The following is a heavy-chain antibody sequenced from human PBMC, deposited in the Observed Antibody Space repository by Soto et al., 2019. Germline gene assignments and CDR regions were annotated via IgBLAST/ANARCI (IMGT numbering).Heavy chain of an antibody. CDR3: ARDITIFGVVGAFDI. V-gene: IGHV4-59*01. J-gene: IGHJ3*02. CDR2: IYYSGST. Sequence: SETLSLTCTVSGGSISSYYWSWIRQPPGKGLEWIGYIYYSGSTNYNPSLKSRVTISVDTSKNQFSLKLSSVTAADTAVYYCARDITIFGVVGAFDIWGQGTMVTVSS. CDR1: GGSISSYY. D-gene: IGHD3-3*01.